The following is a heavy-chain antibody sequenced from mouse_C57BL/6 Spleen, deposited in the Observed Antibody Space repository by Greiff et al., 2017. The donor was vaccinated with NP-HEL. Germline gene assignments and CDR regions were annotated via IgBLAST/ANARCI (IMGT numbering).Heavy chain of an antibody. CDR3: TRDRDYYGSSYDWFAY. Sequence: DVMFVESGEGLVKPGGSLKLSCAASGFTFSSYAMSWVRQTPEKRLEWVAYISSGGDYIYYADTVKGRFTISRDNARNTLYLQMSSLKSEDTAMYYCTRDRDYYGSSYDWFAYWGQGTLVTVSA. CDR2: ISSGGDYI. CDR1: GFTFSSYA. V-gene: IGHV5-9-1*02. J-gene: IGHJ3*01. D-gene: IGHD1-1*01.